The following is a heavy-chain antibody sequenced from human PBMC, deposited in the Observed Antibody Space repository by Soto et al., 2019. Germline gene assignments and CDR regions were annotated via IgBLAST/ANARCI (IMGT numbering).Heavy chain of an antibody. V-gene: IGHV4-39*01. CDR3: ARIKIVGILTYYMAV. CDR1: GDSISTSSSYY. CDR2: MYYSGST. J-gene: IGHJ6*03. Sequence: ETLSLTCTVSGDSISTSSSYYWGWIRQPPGKGLEWIANMYYSGSTYYNPSLKSRVTISLETSKNQFSLKLSSVTAADTAVYYCARIKIVGILTYYMAVWGKGTTVTVSS. D-gene: IGHD3-3*01.